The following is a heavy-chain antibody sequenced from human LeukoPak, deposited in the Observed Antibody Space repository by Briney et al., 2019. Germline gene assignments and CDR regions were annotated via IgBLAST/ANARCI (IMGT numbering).Heavy chain of an antibody. J-gene: IGHJ3*02. CDR1: GGSVSSSSYY. CDR3: ARLRPVAGYDAFDI. CDR2: IYYSGST. Sequence: SETLSLTCTVSGGSVSSSSYYWGWIRQPPGKGLEWIGSIYYSGSTYYNPSLKSRLTISVDTSKNQFSLKLTSVTAADTAVYYCARLRPVAGYDAFDIWGHGTMVTVSS. V-gene: IGHV4-39*01. D-gene: IGHD6-19*01.